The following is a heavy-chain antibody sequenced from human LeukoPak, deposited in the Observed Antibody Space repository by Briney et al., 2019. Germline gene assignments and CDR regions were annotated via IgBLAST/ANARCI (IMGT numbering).Heavy chain of an antibody. Sequence: ESGGGVVQPGRSLRLSCAASGFTFSSYGMHWVRQAPGKGLEWVAVIWYDGSNKYSADSVKGRFTISRDNSKNTLYLQMNSLRAEDTAVYYCARDSGVIIPAATVNYYYGMDVWGQGTTVTVSS. CDR2: IWYDGSNK. J-gene: IGHJ6*02. CDR1: GFTFSSYG. CDR3: ARDSGVIIPAATVNYYYGMDV. V-gene: IGHV3-33*01. D-gene: IGHD2-2*01.